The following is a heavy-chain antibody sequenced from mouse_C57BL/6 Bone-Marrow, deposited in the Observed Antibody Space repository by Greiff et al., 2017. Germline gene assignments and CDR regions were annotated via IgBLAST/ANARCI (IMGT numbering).Heavy chain of an antibody. CDR2: IDPNSGGT. Sequence: VKLMESGAELVKPGASVKLSCKASGYTFTSYWMHWVKQRPGRGLEWIGRIDPNSGGTKYNEKFKSKATLTVDKPSSTAYMQLSSLTSEDSAVYYCARGKPQLLNYAMDYWGQGTSVTVSS. CDR3: ARGKPQLLNYAMDY. J-gene: IGHJ4*01. D-gene: IGHD1-1*01. V-gene: IGHV1-72*01. CDR1: GYTFTSYW.